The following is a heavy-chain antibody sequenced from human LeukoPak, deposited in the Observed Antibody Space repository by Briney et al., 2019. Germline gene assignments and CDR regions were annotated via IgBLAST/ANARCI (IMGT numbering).Heavy chain of an antibody. CDR3: ARDAPNYSSTWYPSHY. V-gene: IGHV3-7*03. D-gene: IGHD6-13*01. J-gene: IGHJ4*02. CDR2: IKHEGSEK. CDR1: GFTLSSYW. Sequence: GGSLRLSCAASGFTLSSYWMSWVRQAPGKGREGGANIKHEGSEKKYVDSVKGRFTISRDNAKNSLYLQMNSLRAEDTAVYYCARDAPNYSSTWYPSHYWGRGTLVTVSS.